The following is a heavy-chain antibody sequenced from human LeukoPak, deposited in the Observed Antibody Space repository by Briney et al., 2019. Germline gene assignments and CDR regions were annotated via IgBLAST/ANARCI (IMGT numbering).Heavy chain of an antibody. Sequence: GGSLRLSCAASGFTFSSYSMNWARQAPGKGLEWVSYISSSSTIYYADSVKGRFTISRDNARNSLYLQMNSLRAEDTAVYYCARQAYYDSSGYYLYWGQGTLVTVSS. CDR1: GFTFSSYS. CDR3: ARQAYYDSSGYYLY. CDR2: ISSSSTI. V-gene: IGHV3-48*01. J-gene: IGHJ4*02. D-gene: IGHD3-22*01.